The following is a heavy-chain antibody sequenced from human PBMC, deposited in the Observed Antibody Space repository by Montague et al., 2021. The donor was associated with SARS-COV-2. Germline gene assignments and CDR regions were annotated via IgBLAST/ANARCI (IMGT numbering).Heavy chain of an antibody. J-gene: IGHJ5*02. Sequence: SETLSLTCTVSGGSISSHYWSWIRQAPGQGLEWIGHIYYTGTTKYNPSLKSRVTLSLDTSRDQFSLTLSSVIAADTAVYYCARPLRRNVWYGFDTWGQGALVIVSS. CDR2: IYYTGTT. CDR3: ARPLRRNVWYGFDT. V-gene: IGHV4-59*08. CDR1: GGSISSHY. D-gene: IGHD6-13*01.